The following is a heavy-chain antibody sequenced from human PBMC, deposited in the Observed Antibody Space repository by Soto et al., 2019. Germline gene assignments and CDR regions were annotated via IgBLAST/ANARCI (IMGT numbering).Heavy chain of an antibody. J-gene: IGHJ4*02. V-gene: IGHV3-73*01. D-gene: IGHD3-22*01. CDR2: IRDKPNNYAT. Sequence: GGSLRLSCAASGFTFTGSAIHWVRQASGKGLEWVGRIRDKPNNYATAYAASVEGRFTISRDDSKNTAYLQMNSLKTEDTAIYYCTYPEYFYDTSAYQNNDYWGQGTLVTVSS. CDR3: TYPEYFYDTSAYQNNDY. CDR1: GFTFTGSA.